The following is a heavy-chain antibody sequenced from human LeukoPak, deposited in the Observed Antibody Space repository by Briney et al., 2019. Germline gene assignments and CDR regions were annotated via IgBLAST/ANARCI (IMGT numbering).Heavy chain of an antibody. V-gene: IGHV4-38-2*01. CDR3: ARGFEGLTEYYDILTGYYPHNWFDP. J-gene: IGHJ5*02. CDR1: GYSISSGYY. Sequence: SETLSLTCAVSGYSISSGYYWGWIRQPPGKGLEWIGSIYHSGSTYYNPSLKSRVTISVDTPKNQFSLKRSSVTAADTAVYYCARGFEGLTEYYDILTGYYPHNWFDPWGQGTLVTVSS. CDR2: IYHSGST. D-gene: IGHD3-9*01.